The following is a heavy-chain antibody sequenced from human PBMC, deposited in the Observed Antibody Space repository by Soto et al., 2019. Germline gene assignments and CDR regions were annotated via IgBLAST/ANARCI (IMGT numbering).Heavy chain of an antibody. V-gene: IGHV4-59*08. J-gene: IGHJ4*02. Sequence: SETLSLTCTVSGGSISNYYWSWIRQPPGKGLEWIGYAYDSGITNYSPSLKSRVTMSEDTSKNQISLKLSSVTAADTAVYYCARSGVSGDYPDYWGQGTLVTVSS. CDR3: ARSGVSGDYPDY. CDR1: GGSISNYY. D-gene: IGHD3-10*01. CDR2: AYDSGIT.